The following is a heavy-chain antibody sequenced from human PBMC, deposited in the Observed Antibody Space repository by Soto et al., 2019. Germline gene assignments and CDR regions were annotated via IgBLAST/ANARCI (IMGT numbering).Heavy chain of an antibody. D-gene: IGHD1-1*01. CDR2: IYYSGST. CDR3: ARPRTGTTDYYFDY. Sequence: SETLSLTCTVAGGSISSYYWSWIRQHPGKGLEWIGYIYYSGSTNYNPSLKSRVTISVDTSKNQFSLKLSSVTAADTAVYYCARPRTGTTDYYFDYWGQGTLVTVSS. J-gene: IGHJ4*02. V-gene: IGHV4-59*12. CDR1: GGSISSYY.